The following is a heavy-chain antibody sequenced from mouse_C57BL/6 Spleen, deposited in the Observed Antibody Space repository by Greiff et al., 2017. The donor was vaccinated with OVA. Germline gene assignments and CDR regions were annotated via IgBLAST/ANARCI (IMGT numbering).Heavy chain of an antibody. V-gene: IGHV6-3*01. CDR3: TVEENYDYDEPYYFDY. CDR2: IRLKSDNYAT. CDR1: GFTFSNYW. J-gene: IGHJ2*01. D-gene: IGHD2-4*01. Sequence: EVKLVESGGGLVQPGGSMKLSCVASGFTFSNYWMNWVRQSPEKGLEWVAQIRLKSDNYATHYAESVKGRFTISRADSKSSVYLQMNNLSAEDTGIYYFTVEENYDYDEPYYFDYWGQGTTLTVSS.